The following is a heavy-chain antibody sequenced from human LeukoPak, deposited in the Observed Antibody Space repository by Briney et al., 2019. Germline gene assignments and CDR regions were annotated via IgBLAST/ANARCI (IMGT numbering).Heavy chain of an antibody. CDR2: KKQDGSDK. CDR3: ARDLTDGPLDL. CDR1: GFTFSSYG. V-gene: IGHV3-7*01. Sequence: PGRSLRLSCAASGFTFSSYGMHWVRQAPGKGLEWVANKKQDGSDKNYVDSVKGRFTISRDNAKNSLYLQMNSLRAEDTAVYYCARDLTDGPLDLWGQGTMVTVSS. D-gene: IGHD7-27*01. J-gene: IGHJ3*01.